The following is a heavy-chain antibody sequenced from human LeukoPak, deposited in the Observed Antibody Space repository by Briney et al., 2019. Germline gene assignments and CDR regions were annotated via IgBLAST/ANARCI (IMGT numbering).Heavy chain of an antibody. V-gene: IGHV3-49*04. CDR3: TRNSPLDY. D-gene: IGHD4-23*01. CDR2: IRSKAYGGTA. J-gene: IGHJ4*02. CDR1: GFTFSNSA. Sequence: PGGSLRLSCAASGFTFSNSAMRWVRQAPGKGLEWVGFIRSKAYGGTADYAASVKGRFTISRDDSKSIAYLQMNSLKTEDTAVYYCTRNSPLDYWGQGNLVTVSS.